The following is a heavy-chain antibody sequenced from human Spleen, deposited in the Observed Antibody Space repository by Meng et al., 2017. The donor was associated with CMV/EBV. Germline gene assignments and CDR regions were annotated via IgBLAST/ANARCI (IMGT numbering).Heavy chain of an antibody. CDR1: GYSFTGFY. CDR2: ISGYNGNT. CDR3: ARVGRYGSGTYYPYAMDV. J-gene: IGHJ6*02. V-gene: IGHV1-18*04. D-gene: IGHD3-10*01. Sequence: ASVKVSCKASGYSFTGFYLHWVRQAPGQGLEWMGWISGYNGNTQSAQRFQGRVTMTTDTSTSTAYMELRSLRSDDTAVYYCARVGRYGSGTYYPYAMDVWGQGTTVTVSS.